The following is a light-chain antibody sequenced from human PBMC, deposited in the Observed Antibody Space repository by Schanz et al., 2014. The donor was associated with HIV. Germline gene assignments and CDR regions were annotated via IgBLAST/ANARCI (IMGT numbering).Light chain of an antibody. J-gene: IGKJ4*01. CDR3: QQYNKWPLT. CDR1: QSSSTY. V-gene: IGKV3-15*01. Sequence: EIVLTQSPGTLSLSPGERATLSCRASQSSSTYLAWYQHKPGQAPRLLIYGASTRATGIPARVSGSGSVTEFTLTISSLQSEDFAVYYCQQYNKWPLTFGGGTKVEIK. CDR2: GAS.